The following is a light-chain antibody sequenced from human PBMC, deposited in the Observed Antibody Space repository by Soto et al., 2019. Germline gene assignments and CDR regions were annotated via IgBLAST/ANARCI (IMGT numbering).Light chain of an antibody. J-gene: IGKJ3*01. Sequence: DIQMTQSPSSLSVSVGDRVTMTCRASQDIRNYVAWYQQKPGEVPKLLIYAASTLQSGVPARFSGGGFGPDFTLTISSLRPEDVATYYCQRYHSARLTFGTGTKVDLK. CDR2: AAS. V-gene: IGKV1-27*01. CDR1: QDIRNY. CDR3: QRYHSARLT.